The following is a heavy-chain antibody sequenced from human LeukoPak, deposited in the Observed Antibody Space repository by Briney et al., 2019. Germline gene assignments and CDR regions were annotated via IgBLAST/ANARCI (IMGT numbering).Heavy chain of an antibody. J-gene: IGHJ4*02. CDR2: IYYSGST. CDR1: GGSISSGGYY. Sequence: SETLSLTCTVSGGSISSGGYYWSWIRQHPGKGLEWIGYIYYSGSTYYNPSLKSRVTISVDTSKNQFSLKLSSVTAADTAVYYCARGSIAYTISTILLGRATYYFDYWGQGTLVTVSS. V-gene: IGHV4-31*03. CDR3: ARGSIAYTISTILLGRATYYFDY. D-gene: IGHD2/OR15-2a*01.